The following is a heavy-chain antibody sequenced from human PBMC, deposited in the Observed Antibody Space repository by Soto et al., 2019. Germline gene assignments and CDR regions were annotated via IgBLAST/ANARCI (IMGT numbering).Heavy chain of an antibody. V-gene: IGHV1-8*01. J-gene: IGHJ4*02. CDR1: GYTFTSYD. Sequence: ASVKVSCKASGYTFTSYDINWVRQATGQGLEWMGWMNPNSGNTGYAQKFQGRVTMTRNTSISTAYMELSSLRSEDTAVYYCARASYDFWSGSGGPPDYWGQGTLVTVSS. D-gene: IGHD3-3*01. CDR3: ARASYDFWSGSGGPPDY. CDR2: MNPNSGNT.